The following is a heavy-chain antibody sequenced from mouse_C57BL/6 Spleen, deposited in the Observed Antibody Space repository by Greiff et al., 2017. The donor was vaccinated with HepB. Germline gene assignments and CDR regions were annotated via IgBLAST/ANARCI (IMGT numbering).Heavy chain of an antibody. CDR2: IDPETGGT. CDR1: GYTFTDYE. Sequence: QVQLKQSGAELVRPGASVTLSCKASGYTFTDYEMHWVKQTPVHGLEWIGAIDPETGGTAYNQKFKGKAILTADKSSSTAYMELHSLTSEDSAVYYGTRLGAYFDYWGQGTTLTVSS. D-gene: IGHD3-1*01. CDR3: TRLGAYFDY. V-gene: IGHV1-15*01. J-gene: IGHJ2*01.